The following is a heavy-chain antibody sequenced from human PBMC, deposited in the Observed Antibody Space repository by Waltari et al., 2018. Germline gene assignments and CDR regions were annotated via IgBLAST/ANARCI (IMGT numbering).Heavy chain of an antibody. CDR3: ATGFSYYDFWSALP. D-gene: IGHD3-3*01. Sequence: EVQLVQSGAEVKKPGATVKISCKVSGYTFTDYYMHWVQQAPGKGIEWMGLVDPEDVETIDAEKFQGRVTITADTSTDTAYMELSSLRSEDTAVYYCATGFSYYDFWSALPWGQGTLVTVSS. J-gene: IGHJ5*02. V-gene: IGHV1-69-2*01. CDR2: VDPEDVET. CDR1: GYTFTDYY.